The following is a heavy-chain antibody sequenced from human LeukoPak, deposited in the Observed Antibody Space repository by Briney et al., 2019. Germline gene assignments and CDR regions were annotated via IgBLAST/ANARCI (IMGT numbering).Heavy chain of an antibody. J-gene: IGHJ4*02. CDR3: AREGSSGSYEDY. D-gene: IGHD1-26*01. Sequence: SETLSLTCTVSGGSISSSSYYWAWIRQPPGKGLEWIGSIYYTGSTYYNPSLKSRVTISVDTSKNQFSLKLSSVTAADTAVYYCAREGSSGSYEDYWGQGTLVTVSS. CDR1: GGSISSSSYY. V-gene: IGHV4-39*07. CDR2: IYYTGST.